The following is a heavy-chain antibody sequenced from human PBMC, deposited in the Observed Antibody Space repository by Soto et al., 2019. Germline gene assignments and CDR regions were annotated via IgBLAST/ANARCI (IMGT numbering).Heavy chain of an antibody. CDR2: IRSKGQGGAT. V-gene: IGHV3-49*03. Sequence: AAGFTFGDYAMSWFRQAPGKGLEWVSFIRSKGQGGATEYAASVKGRFIISRDDSKSIAYLQMNSLKNEDTAVYYCTTYKDTTGYLGWFDPWGQGTLVTVSS. CDR3: TTYKDTTGYLGWFDP. D-gene: IGHD3-9*01. J-gene: IGHJ5*02. CDR1: GFTFGDYA.